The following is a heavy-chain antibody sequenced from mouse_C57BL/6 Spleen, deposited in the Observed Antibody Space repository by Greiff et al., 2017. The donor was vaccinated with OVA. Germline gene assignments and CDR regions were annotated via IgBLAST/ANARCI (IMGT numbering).Heavy chain of an antibody. D-gene: IGHD4-1*01. CDR1: GFTFSSYG. Sequence: EVQLQESGGDLVKPGGSLKLSCAASGFTFSSYGMSWVRQTPDKRLEWVATISSGGSYTYYPDSVKGRFTISRDNAKNTLYLQMSSLKSEDTAMYYCARHDLGLDYWGQGTTLTVSS. V-gene: IGHV5-6*01. CDR2: ISSGGSYT. J-gene: IGHJ2*01. CDR3: ARHDLGLDY.